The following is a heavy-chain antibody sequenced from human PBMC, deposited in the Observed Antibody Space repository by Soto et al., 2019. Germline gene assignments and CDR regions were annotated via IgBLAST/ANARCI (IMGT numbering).Heavy chain of an antibody. CDR1: GFAFSSYA. V-gene: IGHV3-23*01. CDR2: LSGTGGTT. Sequence: EVQLLESGGNLVQPGGSLRLSCAASGFAFSSYAMTWVRQAPGKGLEWVSALSGTGGTTYSADSVRGRFTIARDNPKNTLDLQMTGLSPEDSATYHCAKFIVGTGGSSGWRWFLESWGQGTRVTVSS. D-gene: IGHD6-25*01. CDR3: AKFIVGTGGSSGWRWFLES. J-gene: IGHJ4*02.